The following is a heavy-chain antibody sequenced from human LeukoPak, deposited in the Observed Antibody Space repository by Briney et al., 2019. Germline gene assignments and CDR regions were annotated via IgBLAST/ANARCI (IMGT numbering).Heavy chain of an antibody. CDR3: AKEGGDWGEGYFDY. V-gene: IGHV3-30*01. Sequence: PGGSLRLSCAASGFTFSTYEMHWVRQAPGKGLEWVAVISNDGRNKDYADSVKGRFTISRDNSKNTLYVQMNSLRAEDTAVYYCAKEGGDWGEGYFDYWGQGTLVTVSS. D-gene: IGHD7-27*01. CDR1: GFTFSTYE. J-gene: IGHJ4*02. CDR2: ISNDGRNK.